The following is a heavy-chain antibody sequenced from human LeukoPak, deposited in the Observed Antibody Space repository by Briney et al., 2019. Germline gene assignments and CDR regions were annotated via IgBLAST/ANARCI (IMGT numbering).Heavy chain of an antibody. CDR3: ARVSIVVVTAIWAFDAFDI. V-gene: IGHV1-69*04. CDR1: GGTFSSYA. D-gene: IGHD2-21*02. J-gene: IGHJ3*02. CDR2: IIPILGIA. Sequence: SVKVSCKASGGTFSSYAISWVRQAPGQGLEWMGRIIPILGIANYAQKFQGRVTITADKSTSTAYMELSSLRSEDTAVYYCARVSIVVVTAIWAFDAFDIWGQGTMVTVSS.